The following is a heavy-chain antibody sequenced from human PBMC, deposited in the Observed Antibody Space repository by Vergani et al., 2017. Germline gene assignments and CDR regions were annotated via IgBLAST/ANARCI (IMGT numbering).Heavy chain of an antibody. J-gene: IGHJ4*02. CDR2: ISGSGGST. D-gene: IGHD5-18*01. CDR3: AKGVDTSMDYYFKY. Sequence: EVQLLDSGGGLVQPGGSLRLSCAASGFTFSSYAMSWVRQAPRKGLEWVSTISGSGGSTYSADSVKGRFTISRDNSKNTLYLQMNSLRAEDTAVYYCAKGVDTSMDYYFKYWGQGTLVTVSS. V-gene: IGHV3-23*01. CDR1: GFTFSSYA.